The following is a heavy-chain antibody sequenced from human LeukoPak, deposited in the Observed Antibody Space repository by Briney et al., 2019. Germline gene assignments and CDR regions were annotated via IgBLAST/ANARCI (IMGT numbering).Heavy chain of an antibody. D-gene: IGHD5-24*01. Sequence: GASVKVSCKASGYTFTSYGISWVRQAPGQGLEWMGWISAYNGNTNYAQKLQGRVTTTTDTSTSTAYMELRSLRSDDTAVYYCARVQMGIYYYYYYGMDAWGQGTTVTVSS. J-gene: IGHJ6*02. CDR3: ARVQMGIYYYYYYGMDA. CDR1: GYTFTSYG. V-gene: IGHV1-18*01. CDR2: ISAYNGNT.